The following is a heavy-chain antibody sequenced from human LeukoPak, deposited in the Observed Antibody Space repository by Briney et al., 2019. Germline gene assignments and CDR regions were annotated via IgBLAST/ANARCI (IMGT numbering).Heavy chain of an antibody. CDR1: GGSLSSYY. J-gene: IGHJ4*02. V-gene: IGHV4-59*01. CDR2: IYYSGST. CDR3: ARVTGYTIEDYFDY. Sequence: SETLSLPCTVCGGSLSSYYWSWIRQPPGKGLEWFGYIYYSGSTKYNPSLESRVTISVKTSNTQSSLKLRSETAADTAVYYCARVTGYTIEDYFDYWGQGTLVTVSS. D-gene: IGHD3-9*01.